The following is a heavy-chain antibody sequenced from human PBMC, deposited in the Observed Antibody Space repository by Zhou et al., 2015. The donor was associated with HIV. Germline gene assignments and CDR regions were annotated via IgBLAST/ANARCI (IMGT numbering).Heavy chain of an antibody. V-gene: IGHV3-73*01. J-gene: IGHJ4*02. D-gene: IGHD5-18*01. CDR2: IRSRANSYAT. CDR3: TRRQGADGGYSIDY. Sequence: EVQLVESGGGVVLPGGSLRLSCEASGFDFSGSVIHWVRQASGKGLEWVGRIRSRANSYATAYAASVKGRFTISRDDSKNTAYLQMNSLKTEDTAVYYCTRRQGADGGYSIDYWGQGTLVTVSS. CDR1: GFDFSGSV.